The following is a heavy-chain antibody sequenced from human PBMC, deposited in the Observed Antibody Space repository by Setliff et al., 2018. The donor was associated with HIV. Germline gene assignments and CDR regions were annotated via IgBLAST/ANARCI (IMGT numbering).Heavy chain of an antibody. CDR2: INRDGSTT. J-gene: IGHJ4*02. Sequence: GGSLRLSCTASGFGFSNYWAHWVRQGPGKGLVWVSRINRDGSTTKYADSVRGRFTISRDNAKNTLILEMDSLRAEDTAVYYCARSKTGYYFFDYWGQGTPVTVSS. CDR1: GFGFSNYW. V-gene: IGHV3-74*03. CDR3: ARSKTGYYFFDY. D-gene: IGHD3-9*01.